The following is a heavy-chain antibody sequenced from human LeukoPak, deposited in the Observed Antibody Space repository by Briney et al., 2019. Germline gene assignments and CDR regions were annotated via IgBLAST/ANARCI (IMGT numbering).Heavy chain of an antibody. CDR1: GFTFSNYG. CDR3: AKGLMTTVTPLGY. CDR2: TRYDGSNE. Sequence: GGSLRLSCAASGFTFSNYGMHWVRQAPGKGLEWVAFTRYDGSNEHYSDSVKGRFTISRDNSKNTLYLRMNSLRAEDTAVYSCAKGLMTTVTPLGYWGQGTLVTVFS. J-gene: IGHJ4*02. V-gene: IGHV3-30*02. D-gene: IGHD4-17*01.